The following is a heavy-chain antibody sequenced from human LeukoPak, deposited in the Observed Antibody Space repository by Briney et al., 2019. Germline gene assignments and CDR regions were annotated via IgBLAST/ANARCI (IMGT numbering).Heavy chain of an antibody. Sequence: GGSLRLSCAASGFTFSSYVMYWVRPAPGKGLEYVSSVSSNGGSTYYANSVKGRFTISRANSKNTLYLQMGSLRGEDMAVYYSARGGQYKHGSSGFLNYCDSTGQGNLVTVSS. J-gene: IGHJ4*02. CDR3: ARGGQYKHGSSGFLNYCDS. V-gene: IGHV3-64*01. CDR2: VSSNGGST. D-gene: IGHD3-22*01. CDR1: GFTFSSYV.